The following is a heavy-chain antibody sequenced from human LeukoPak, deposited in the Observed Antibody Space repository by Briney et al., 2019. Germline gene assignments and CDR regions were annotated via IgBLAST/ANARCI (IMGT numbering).Heavy chain of an antibody. CDR3: ARVVITFGGVIGIFDY. J-gene: IGHJ4*02. Sequence: ASVKVSCKATGYTFTSNGISWVRQAPGQGLEWMGWISAYNGNTNYAQKLQGRFTMTTDTSTSTAYMELRSLRSDDTAVYYCARVVITFGGVIGIFDYWGQGTLVTVSS. CDR2: ISAYNGNT. CDR1: GYTFTSNG. D-gene: IGHD3-16*02. V-gene: IGHV1-18*01.